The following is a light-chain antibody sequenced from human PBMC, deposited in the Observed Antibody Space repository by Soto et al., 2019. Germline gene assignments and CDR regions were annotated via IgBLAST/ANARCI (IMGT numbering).Light chain of an antibody. CDR2: AAS. V-gene: IGKV1-12*01. CDR3: QQSNIFQLN. CDR1: QDISTY. Sequence: DIQMPPSQSSVSSSVVYIVPITGRASQDISTYLAWYQQKQGKAPRLLIFAASSLQSGVKFRFSGSGSGTDFTITIRSMQNEDFAIYYCQQSNIFQLNVGGGTKGDIK. J-gene: IGKJ4*01.